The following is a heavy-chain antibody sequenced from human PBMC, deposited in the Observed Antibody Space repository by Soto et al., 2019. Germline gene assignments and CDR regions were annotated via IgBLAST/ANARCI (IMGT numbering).Heavy chain of an antibody. V-gene: IGHV1-3*01. Sequence: QVRLVQSGAEVKKPWASVKISCKASGYTFTSHAMHWVRQAPGQRLEWMGWINPGNGQTEYSQKFQGSVTITRDTSASTAYMELRTLTSHDTAVYFSAREQQAVEVSYCDYSGQGTLVTVSA. CDR2: INPGNGQT. D-gene: IGHD6-13*01. CDR3: AREQQAVEVSYCDY. CDR1: GYTFTSHA. J-gene: IGHJ4*02.